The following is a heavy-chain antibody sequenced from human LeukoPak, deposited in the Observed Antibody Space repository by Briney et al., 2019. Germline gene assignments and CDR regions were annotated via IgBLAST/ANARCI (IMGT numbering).Heavy chain of an antibody. Sequence: GGSLRLSCATSGFTLSSYWMTWVRQAPGKGLEWVANIKQDGSKKNYVDSVKGRFTISRDNAKNSLYLQMNSLRAEDTAVYYCARDSASVSYYYYGMDVWGQGTTVTVSS. CDR3: ARDSASVSYYYYGMDV. CDR1: GFTLSSYW. V-gene: IGHV3-7*03. CDR2: IKQDGSKK. D-gene: IGHD2-2*01. J-gene: IGHJ6*02.